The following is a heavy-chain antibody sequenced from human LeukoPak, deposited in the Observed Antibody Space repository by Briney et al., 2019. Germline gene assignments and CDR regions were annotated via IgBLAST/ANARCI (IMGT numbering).Heavy chain of an antibody. J-gene: IGHJ3*02. CDR1: GGTFSSYA. Sequence: SVKVSCKASGGTFSSYAISWVRQAPGQGLEWMGGIIPIFGTANSAQKFQGRVTITTDESTSTAYMELSSLRSEDTAVYYCARERTTIDAFDIWGQGTMVTVSS. CDR2: IIPIFGTA. D-gene: IGHD1-26*01. V-gene: IGHV1-69*05. CDR3: ARERTTIDAFDI.